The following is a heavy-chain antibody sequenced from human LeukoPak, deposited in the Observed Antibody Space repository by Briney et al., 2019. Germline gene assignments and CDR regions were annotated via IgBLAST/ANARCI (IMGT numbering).Heavy chain of an antibody. J-gene: IGHJ4*02. D-gene: IGHD5-24*01. V-gene: IGHV1-2*04. CDR1: GYSFIGYH. Sequence: ASVKVSCKASGYSFIGYHIHWVRQIPRQGLEWMGWINPSSGGTNYAQKFQTWVTMTRDTSISTAYMEVSRLRSDDTAVYYCARGPGEMALIPLDFWGQGTLVTVSS. CDR2: INPSSGGT. CDR3: ARGPGEMALIPLDF.